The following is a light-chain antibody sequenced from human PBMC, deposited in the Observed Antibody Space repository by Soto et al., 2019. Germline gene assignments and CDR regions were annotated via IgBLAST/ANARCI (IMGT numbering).Light chain of an antibody. J-gene: IGKJ1*01. V-gene: IGKV4-1*01. CDR3: QQYYSTPWT. Sequence: IVMTQSPDSLAVSLGGRATLNCKSSQTVLYSSNNKNYLAWYQQKPGQPPTLLIYWASTRESGVPDRFSGSGSGTDFTLTISSLQAEDVAVYYCQQYYSTPWTFGQGTKVDIK. CDR1: QTVLYSSNNKNY. CDR2: WAS.